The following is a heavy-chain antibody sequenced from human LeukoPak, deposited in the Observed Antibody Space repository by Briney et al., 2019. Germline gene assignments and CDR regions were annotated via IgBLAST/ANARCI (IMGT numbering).Heavy chain of an antibody. CDR1: GYTFTGYY. J-gene: IGHJ2*01. V-gene: IGHV1-2*02. Sequence: ASVKVSCKASGYTFTGYYVHWVRQAPGQGLEWIGSISPYNGGTKFAQNFQGRVSMTSDASISTASMELRSLTSDDTAVYYCARGKVGVDWFFDIWGRGTLVSVSS. D-gene: IGHD1-26*01. CDR2: ISPYNGGT. CDR3: ARGKVGVDWFFDI.